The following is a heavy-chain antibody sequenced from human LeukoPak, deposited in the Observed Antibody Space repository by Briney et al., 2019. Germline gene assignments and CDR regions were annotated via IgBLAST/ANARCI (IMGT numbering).Heavy chain of an antibody. CDR3: AKGSSRSGSSQ. V-gene: IGHV3-23*01. CDR2: ISGNGDST. CDR1: GFTFSSYA. Sequence: GGSLRLSCAASGFTFSSYAMSWVRQAPGTGLQWVSTISGNGDSTYYADSVKGRFTFSRDNSKSTLFLQMNSLRVEDTAVYFCAKGSSRSGSSQWGQGTLVTVSS. D-gene: IGHD1-26*01. J-gene: IGHJ4*02.